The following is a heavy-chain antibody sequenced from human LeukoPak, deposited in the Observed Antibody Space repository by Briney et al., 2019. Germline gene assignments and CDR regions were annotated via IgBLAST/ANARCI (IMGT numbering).Heavy chain of an antibody. J-gene: IGHJ4*02. D-gene: IGHD4-23*01. CDR1: GFTFSSYA. V-gene: IGHV3-23*01. CDR3: AKVRWIGDLPFDY. Sequence: GGSLRLSCAASGFTFSSYAMSWVRQAPGKGLEWVSAISDSGGRTYYADSVKGQFTISRDNSKNTLYLQMNSLRAEDTAVYYCAKVRWIGDLPFDYWGQGTLVTVSS. CDR2: ISDSGGRT.